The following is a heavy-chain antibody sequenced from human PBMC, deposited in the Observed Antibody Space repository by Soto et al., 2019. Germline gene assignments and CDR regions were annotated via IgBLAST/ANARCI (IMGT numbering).Heavy chain of an antibody. Sequence: QVQLRQSGPGLVKPSQTLSLTCAISGDSVSRNGVAWNWIRQSPSRGLEWLGRPYYRSKWSSDYAVSLKSRIPINPATSKSQVSLQLNSVTPEVTAVYYCLRGQHSAFDYWGQGTLVTVSS. CDR3: LRGQHSAFDY. V-gene: IGHV6-1*01. CDR2: PYYRSKWSS. D-gene: IGHD3-3*02. J-gene: IGHJ4*02. CDR1: GDSVSRNGVA.